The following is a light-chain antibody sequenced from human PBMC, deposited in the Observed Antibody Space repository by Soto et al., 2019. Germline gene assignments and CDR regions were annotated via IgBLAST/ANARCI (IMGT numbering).Light chain of an antibody. CDR2: DAS. CDR3: QQANTFPLT. V-gene: IGKV1-12*01. CDR1: QSISNW. J-gene: IGKJ5*01. Sequence: DLQMDPYPSTLAASVGDRVPVTCRASQSISNWLAWYKQKPGKAPNXXIYDASSLKSGVPARFRGSGSGTHFTLTISSLKPEDFETYYCQQANTFPLTFGQGTRLEIK.